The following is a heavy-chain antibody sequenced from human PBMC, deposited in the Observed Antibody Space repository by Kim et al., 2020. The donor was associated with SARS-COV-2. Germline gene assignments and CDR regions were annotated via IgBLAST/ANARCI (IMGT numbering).Heavy chain of an antibody. V-gene: IGHV3-23*01. CDR3: ATEGPYYDSSGYYRDY. CDR1: GFTFSSYA. D-gene: IGHD3-22*01. CDR2: ISGSGGST. J-gene: IGHJ4*02. Sequence: GGSLRLSCAASGFTFSSYAMSWVRQAPGKGLEWVSAISGSGGSTYYADSVKGRFTISRDNSKNTLYLQMNSLRAEDTAVYYCATEGPYYDSSGYYRDYWGQGTLVTVSS.